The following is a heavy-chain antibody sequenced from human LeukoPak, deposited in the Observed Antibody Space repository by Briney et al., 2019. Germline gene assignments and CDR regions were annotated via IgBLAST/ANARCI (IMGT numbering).Heavy chain of an antibody. Sequence: SQTLSLTCAISGDSVTSGIWSWIRHSPSGGRVWLVRTYHCSKWTNDNGAFVESLMTINATTSRNQFSLQLTSVTAEDTAVYYCTRDLHVSRGEFYYWGQRTLVTVAS. CDR2: TYHCSKWTN. V-gene: IGHV6-1*01. CDR1: GDSVTSGI. J-gene: IGHJ4*02. D-gene: IGHD3-16*01. CDR3: TRDLHVSRGEFYY.